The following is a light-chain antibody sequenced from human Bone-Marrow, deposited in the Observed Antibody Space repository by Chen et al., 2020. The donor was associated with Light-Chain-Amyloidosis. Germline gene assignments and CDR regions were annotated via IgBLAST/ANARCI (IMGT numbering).Light chain of an antibody. V-gene: IGKV1-5*03. J-gene: IGKJ2*01. Sequence: DIQMTQPPSTLSASVGDRVTITCRASQSISSWLAWYQQKPGKAPKLLIYKASSLESGVPSRISGSGFGTEFTLTISNLQPDDFATYYCQQYNSYPYTFGQGTKLEIK. CDR1: QSISSW. CDR3: QQYNSYPYT. CDR2: KAS.